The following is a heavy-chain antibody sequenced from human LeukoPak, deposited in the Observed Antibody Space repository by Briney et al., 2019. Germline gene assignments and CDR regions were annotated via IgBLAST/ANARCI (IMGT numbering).Heavy chain of an antibody. Sequence: HGDPLKISSKASGYSFISYWIGWVGQMHGKGLEWIGIICPGASDTSYSPSFQGQVTISADKSISTAYLQWSSLKASDTAMYYCARQGYSSSSRFDDWGQGTLVTVSS. CDR1: GYSFISYW. CDR3: ARQGYSSSSRFDD. CDR2: ICPGASDT. J-gene: IGHJ4*02. D-gene: IGHD6-6*01. V-gene: IGHV5-51*01.